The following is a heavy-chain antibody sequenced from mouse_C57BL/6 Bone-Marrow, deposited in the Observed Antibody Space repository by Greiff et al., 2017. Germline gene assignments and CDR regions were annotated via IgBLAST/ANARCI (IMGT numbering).Heavy chain of an antibody. Sequence: QVQLQEPGPGLVAPSQSLSITCTVSGFSLTSYAISWVRQPPGKGLEWLGVIWPGGGTNYNYALNSRLSISKDNTKRQVFLKRNSLEADDTSRYDCARSHYYYASSYWFAYWGQGTLVTVSA. D-gene: IGHD1-1*01. CDR2: IWPGGGT. V-gene: IGHV2-9-1*01. J-gene: IGHJ3*01. CDR3: ARSHYYYASSYWFAY. CDR1: GFSLTSYA.